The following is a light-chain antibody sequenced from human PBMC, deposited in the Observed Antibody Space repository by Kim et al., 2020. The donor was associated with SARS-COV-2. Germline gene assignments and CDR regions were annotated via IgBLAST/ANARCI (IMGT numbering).Light chain of an antibody. V-gene: IGKV3-20*01. J-gene: IGKJ1*01. Sequence: SRGERATLSCRASQRVSSNYLAWYQQKPGQAPRLLIYGASSRATGIPDRFSGSGSGTDLTLTITRLEPEDFAVYYCQQYSSSPATFGQGTKVDIK. CDR1: QRVSSNY. CDR3: QQYSSSPAT. CDR2: GAS.